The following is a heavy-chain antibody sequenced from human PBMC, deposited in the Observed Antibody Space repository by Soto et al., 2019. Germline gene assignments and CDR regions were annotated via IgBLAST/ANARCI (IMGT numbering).Heavy chain of an antibody. CDR1: GFTVSSNY. Sequence: EVQLVESGGGLVQPGGSLRLSCTASGFTVSSNYMSWVRQAPGKGLEWVSVIYSAGNTYYADSVKGRFSISRDNSKNTLYLVMNSLRAEDTAVYYCARDVSGGLDPWGQGTLVTVSS. CDR3: ARDVSGGLDP. D-gene: IGHD3-10*01. J-gene: IGHJ5*02. CDR2: IYSAGNT. V-gene: IGHV3-66*01.